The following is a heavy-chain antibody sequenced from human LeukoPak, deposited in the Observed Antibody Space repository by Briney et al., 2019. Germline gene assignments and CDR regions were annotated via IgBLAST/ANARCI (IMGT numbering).Heavy chain of an antibody. D-gene: IGHD5-18*01. CDR2: IIPIFGTA. CDR1: GYSFTTYW. CDR3: ARGRHVDTAMVTIGY. J-gene: IGHJ4*02. V-gene: IGHV1-69*01. Sequence: KISCKGSGYSFTTYWIGWVRQAPGQGLEWMGGIIPIFGTADYAQKFQGRVTITADESTSTAYMELSSLRSEDTAVYYCARGRHVDTAMVTIGYWGQGTLVTVSS.